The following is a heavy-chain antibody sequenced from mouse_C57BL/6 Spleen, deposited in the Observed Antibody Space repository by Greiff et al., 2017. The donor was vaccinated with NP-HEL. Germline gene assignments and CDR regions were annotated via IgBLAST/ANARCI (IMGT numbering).Heavy chain of an antibody. CDR1: GYAFSSSW. Sequence: QVQLQQSGPELVKPGASVKISCKASGYAFSSSWMNWVKQRPGKGLEWIGRIYPGDGDTNYNGKFKGKATLTADKSSSTAYLQLSSLTSEDSAVYFCARSDYYGSSSAWFADWGQGTLVTVSA. CDR3: ARSDYYGSSSAWFAD. J-gene: IGHJ3*01. CDR2: IYPGDGDT. V-gene: IGHV1-82*01. D-gene: IGHD1-1*01.